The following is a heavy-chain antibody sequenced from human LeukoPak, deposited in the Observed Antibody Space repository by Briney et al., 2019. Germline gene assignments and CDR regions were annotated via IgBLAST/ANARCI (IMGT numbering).Heavy chain of an antibody. V-gene: IGHV3-13*01. CDR3: ARYNVLAGAGTNYYYGMDV. Sequence: TGGSLRLSCAASGFTLSSYDMHWGRQSAGKGREWVATSGVAGDTYYMDSGEGRFTISREDDQNSLVLQMDSLRGGGTGGYCWARYNVLAGAGTNYYYGMDVWGQGTTVTVCS. CDR1: GFTLSSYD. CDR2: SGVAGDT. D-gene: IGHD6-19*01. J-gene: IGHJ6*02.